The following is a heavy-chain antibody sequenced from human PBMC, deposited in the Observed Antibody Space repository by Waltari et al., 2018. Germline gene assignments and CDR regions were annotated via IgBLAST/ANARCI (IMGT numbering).Heavy chain of an antibody. CDR3: ASSPGIAAAGLPHNWFDP. CDR2: INHSGST. CDR1: GGSFSGYY. D-gene: IGHD6-13*01. Sequence: QVQLQQWGAGLLKPSETLSLTCAVYGGSFSGYYWSWIRQPPGKGLEWIGEINHSGSTNSNPSLKSRVTISVDTSKNQFSLKLSSVTAADTAVYYCASSPGIAAAGLPHNWFDPWGQGTLVTVSS. V-gene: IGHV4-34*01. J-gene: IGHJ5*02.